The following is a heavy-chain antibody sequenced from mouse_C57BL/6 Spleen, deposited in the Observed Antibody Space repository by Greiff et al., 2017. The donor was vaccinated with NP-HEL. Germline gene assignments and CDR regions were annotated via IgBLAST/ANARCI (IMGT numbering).Heavy chain of an antibody. Sequence: EVKLEESGPGLVKPSQSLSLTCSVTGYSITSGYYWNWIRQFPGNKLEWMGYISYDGSNNYNPSLKNRISITRDTSKNQFFLKLNSVTTEDTATYYCARHSNLAWFAYWGQGTLVTVSA. CDR1: GYSITSGYY. D-gene: IGHD2-5*01. CDR3: ARHSNLAWFAY. CDR2: ISYDGSN. J-gene: IGHJ3*01. V-gene: IGHV3-6*01.